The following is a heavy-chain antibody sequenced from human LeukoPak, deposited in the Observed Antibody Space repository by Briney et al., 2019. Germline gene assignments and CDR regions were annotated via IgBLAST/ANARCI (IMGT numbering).Heavy chain of an antibody. CDR1: GGSFSGYY. Sequence: SETLSLTCAVYGGSFSGYYWSWIRQPPGKGLEWIGEINHSGSTNYNPSLKSRVTISVDTSKNQFSLKLSSVTAADTAVYYCAKYCGGDCYSKADYWGQGTLVTVSS. CDR2: INHSGST. V-gene: IGHV4-34*01. D-gene: IGHD2-21*02. CDR3: AKYCGGDCYSKADY. J-gene: IGHJ4*02.